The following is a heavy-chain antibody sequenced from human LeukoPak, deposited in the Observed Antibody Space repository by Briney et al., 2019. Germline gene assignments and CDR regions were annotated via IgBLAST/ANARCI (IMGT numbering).Heavy chain of an antibody. CDR3: TRDRGTYNWFDP. J-gene: IGHJ5*02. CDR1: GFSFSDYW. Sequence: GGSLRLSCAASGFSFSDYWMSWVRQAPGKGLEWVGHIDKKDNLYATAYAESVKGRFTISRDDSKDTAFLHMDSLKTEDTALYYCTRDRGTYNWFDPWGQGTLVSVSS. CDR2: IDKKDNLYAT. D-gene: IGHD2-15*01. V-gene: IGHV3-73*01.